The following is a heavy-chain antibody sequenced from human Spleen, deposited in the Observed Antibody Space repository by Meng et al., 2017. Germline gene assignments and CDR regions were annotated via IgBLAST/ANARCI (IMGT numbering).Heavy chain of an antibody. V-gene: IGHV4-34*01. J-gene: IGHJ5*02. Sequence: SETLSLTCAAYGGSFSGYHWTWIRQPPGKGLQLIGEIINIGDTKYNPALKSRATISVDTSKNQFSLQLNAMTAADAAVYYCERGPPLWFGERNWFDPWGQGTLVTVSS. D-gene: IGHD3-10*01. CDR1: GGSFSGYH. CDR2: IINIGDT. CDR3: ERGPPLWFGERNWFDP.